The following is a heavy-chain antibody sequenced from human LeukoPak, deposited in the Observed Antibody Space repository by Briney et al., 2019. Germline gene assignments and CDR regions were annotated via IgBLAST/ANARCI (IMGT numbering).Heavy chain of an antibody. CDR2: ISGSGGST. V-gene: IGHV3-23*01. CDR3: AKRCGGDCYWYFDL. Sequence: GGSLRLSCVGSGFTFRSHAMSWVRQAPGKGLEWVSAISGSGGSTYYADSVKGRFTISRDNSKNTLYLQMNSLRAEDTAVYYCAKRCGGDCYWYFDLWGRGTLVTVSS. J-gene: IGHJ2*01. D-gene: IGHD2-21*02. CDR1: GFTFRSHA.